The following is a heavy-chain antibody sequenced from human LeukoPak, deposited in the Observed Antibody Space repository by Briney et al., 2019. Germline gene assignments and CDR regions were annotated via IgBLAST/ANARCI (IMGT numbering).Heavy chain of an antibody. Sequence: GGSLRFSCAASGFTFGDYAMHWVRQAPGKGLEWVSGISWNSGSIGYADSVKGRFTISRDNAKNSLYLQMNSLRAEDTALYYCAKEIWEDYGDYSHGENAFDIWGQGTMVTVSS. CDR2: ISWNSGSI. J-gene: IGHJ3*02. CDR3: AKEIWEDYGDYSHGENAFDI. D-gene: IGHD4-17*01. V-gene: IGHV3-9*01. CDR1: GFTFGDYA.